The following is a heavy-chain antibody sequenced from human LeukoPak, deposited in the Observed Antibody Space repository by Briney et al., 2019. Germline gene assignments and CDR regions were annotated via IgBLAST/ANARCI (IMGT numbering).Heavy chain of an antibody. J-gene: IGHJ5*02. CDR2: INPNSGGT. V-gene: IGHV1-2*06. Sequence: ASVKVSCKASGYTFTGYYTHWVRQAPGQGLEWMGRINPNSGGTNYAQKFQGRVTMTRDTSISTAYMELSRLRSDDTAVYYCARDLVNYYDSSGYSPWGQGTLVTVSS. D-gene: IGHD3-22*01. CDR1: GYTFTGYY. CDR3: ARDLVNYYDSSGYSP.